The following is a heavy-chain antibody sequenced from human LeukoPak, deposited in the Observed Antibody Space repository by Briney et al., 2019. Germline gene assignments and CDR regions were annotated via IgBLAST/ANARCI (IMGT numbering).Heavy chain of an antibody. Sequence: PGGSLRLSCAASGFTFSNYAIHWVRQAPGKGLEWVAVISYDGSNKYYADSLQGRFTISRDNSKNTVYVQMNSLREEDTAVYYCARVGRGYGFKIYYFDYWGQGTLVTVSS. D-gene: IGHD5-18*01. CDR3: ARVGRGYGFKIYYFDY. J-gene: IGHJ4*02. CDR2: ISYDGSNK. V-gene: IGHV3-30*04. CDR1: GFTFSNYA.